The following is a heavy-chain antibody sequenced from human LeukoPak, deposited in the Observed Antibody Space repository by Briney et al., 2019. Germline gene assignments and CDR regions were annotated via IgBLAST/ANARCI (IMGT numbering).Heavy chain of an antibody. CDR1: GGSISSSSYY. V-gene: IGHV4-39*07. J-gene: IGHJ4*02. Sequence: SETLSLTCTVSGGSISSSSYYWGWIRQPPGKGLEWIGSIYYSGSTYYNPSLKSRVTISVDTSKNQFSLKLSSVTAADTAVYYCARGYFDWLLFGIDYFDYWGQGTLVTVSS. D-gene: IGHD3-9*01. CDR2: IYYSGST. CDR3: ARGYFDWLLFGIDYFDY.